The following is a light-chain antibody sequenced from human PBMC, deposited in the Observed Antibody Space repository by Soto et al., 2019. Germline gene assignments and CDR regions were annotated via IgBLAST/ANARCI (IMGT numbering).Light chain of an antibody. V-gene: IGLV1-40*01. CDR3: QSYDSSLSGWV. J-gene: IGLJ3*02. CDR1: SSNIGAGYD. Sequence: QSVLTQPPSVSGAPGQRVTISCTGISSNIGAGYDVHWYQQLPGTSPKLLIYGNSNRPSGVPDRFSGSKSGTSASLAITGLQAEDESENYCQSYDSSLSGWVFGGGTKLTVL. CDR2: GNS.